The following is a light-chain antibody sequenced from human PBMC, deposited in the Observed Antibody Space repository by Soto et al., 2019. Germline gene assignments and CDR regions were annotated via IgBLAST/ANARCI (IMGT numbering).Light chain of an antibody. Sequence: DIQMTQSPSTLSASVGDRVTITCRPSQSISSWLAWYQQKPGKAPKLLIYATSSLQSGVPSRFSGSGSGTDFTLTISSLQPEDFATYYCQQANSFPITFGQGTLLEIK. CDR2: ATS. CDR1: QSISSW. J-gene: IGKJ5*01. V-gene: IGKV1-12*01. CDR3: QQANSFPIT.